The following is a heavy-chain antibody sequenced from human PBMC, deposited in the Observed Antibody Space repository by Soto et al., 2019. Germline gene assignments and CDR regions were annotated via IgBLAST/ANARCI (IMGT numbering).Heavy chain of an antibody. V-gene: IGHV1-18*01. CDR2: SSAHNGNT. J-gene: IGHJ4*02. CDR1: GYALTTYG. Sequence: QVHLVQSGAEVKKPGSSVKASCQASGYALTTYGITWVRQAPGQGLEWMGWSSAHNGNTNCAQKLQGRVTVTRDTSTSTAYMELRIMRSDDTAVYYCARGRYGDYGGQGALVSVSS. D-gene: IGHD1-1*01. CDR3: ARGRYGDY.